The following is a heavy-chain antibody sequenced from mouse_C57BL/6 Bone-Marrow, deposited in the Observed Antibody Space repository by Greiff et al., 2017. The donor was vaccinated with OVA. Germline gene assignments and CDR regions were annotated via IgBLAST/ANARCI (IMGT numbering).Heavy chain of an antibody. D-gene: IGHD1-1*01. CDR3: TNSSCYYYAMDY. V-gene: IGHV6-3*01. Sequence: EVTLVESGGGLVQPGGSMKLSCVASGFTFSNYWMNWVRQSPEKGLEWVAQIRLKSDNYATHYAESVKGRFTISRDDSKSSVYLQMNNLRAEDTGIYYCTNSSCYYYAMDYWGQGTSVTVSS. J-gene: IGHJ4*01. CDR2: IRLKSDNYAT. CDR1: GFTFSNYW.